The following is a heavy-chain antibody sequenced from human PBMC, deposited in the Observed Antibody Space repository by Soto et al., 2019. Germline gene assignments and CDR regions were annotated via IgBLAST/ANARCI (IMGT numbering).Heavy chain of an antibody. J-gene: IGHJ6*02. Sequence: SETLSLTCTVSGGSGSGYHWNWVRQPPGKRLEWIGHIYSTGTTNYNPSLKSRITISIDTSKNQFSLKMNAVTAADTAVYYCARDLWGYCGTDCYPLDVWGQGTTVTVSS. CDR2: IYSTGTT. V-gene: IGHV4-59*02. D-gene: IGHD2-21*02. CDR1: GGSGSGYH. CDR3: ARDLWGYCGTDCYPLDV.